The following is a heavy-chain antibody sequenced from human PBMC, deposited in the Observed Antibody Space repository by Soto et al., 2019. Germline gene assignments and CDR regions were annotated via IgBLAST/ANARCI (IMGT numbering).Heavy chain of an antibody. J-gene: IGHJ4*02. V-gene: IGHV4-59*08. CDR1: GGSISTYY. CDR2: VYSSGST. Sequence: ETLSLTSTVSGGSISTYYWTWIRQPAGKGLEWIGYVYSSGSTNYNPSLRSRVPISLDTSKSQFSLKLNSVTAADTAVYYCARRKTRPEAFDYWGQGSLVTVSS. CDR3: ARRKTRPEAFDY.